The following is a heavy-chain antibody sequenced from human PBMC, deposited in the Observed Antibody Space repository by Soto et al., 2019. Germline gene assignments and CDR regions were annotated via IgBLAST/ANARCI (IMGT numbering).Heavy chain of an antibody. CDR2: ITWNSGHI. V-gene: IGHV3-9*01. J-gene: IGHJ4*02. Sequence: SLRLSCVASGFNFDDSAMNWVRQVPGKGLEWVSGITWNSGHILYADSVKGRFTISRDNAKKSLYLELNSLRPEDTALYYCAKRRSSMIVVVMDYWGQGTPVTVS. CDR1: GFNFDDSA. D-gene: IGHD3-22*01. CDR3: AKRRSSMIVVVMDY.